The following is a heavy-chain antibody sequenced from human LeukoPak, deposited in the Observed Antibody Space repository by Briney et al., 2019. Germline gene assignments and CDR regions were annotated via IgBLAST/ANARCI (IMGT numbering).Heavy chain of an antibody. J-gene: IGHJ4*02. CDR2: IWFDGSAK. CDR1: GFSFSSYD. D-gene: IGHD1-14*01. Sequence: GGSLRLSCAASGFSFSSYDMHWVRQAPGKGLEWVAIIWFDGSAKYYGDSVKGRFTISRDNSKNTLYLRMNSLRVEDTAVYYCARDLNREDFDYWGQGTLVAVSS. V-gene: IGHV3-33*01. CDR3: ARDLNREDFDY.